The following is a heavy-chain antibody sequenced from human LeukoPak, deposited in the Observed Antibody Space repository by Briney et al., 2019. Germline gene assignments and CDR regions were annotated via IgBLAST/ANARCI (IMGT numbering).Heavy chain of an antibody. J-gene: IGHJ3*02. CDR2: IYSGGST. Sequence: GGSLRLSCAASGFRVSSNYMSWVRQAPGKGLEWVSVIYSGGSTYYADSVKGRFTISRHNSKNTLYLQMNSLRAEDTAVYYSARGDSSGWYEDAFDIWGQGTMVTVSS. CDR1: GFRVSSNY. CDR3: ARGDSSGWYEDAFDI. V-gene: IGHV3-53*04. D-gene: IGHD6-19*01.